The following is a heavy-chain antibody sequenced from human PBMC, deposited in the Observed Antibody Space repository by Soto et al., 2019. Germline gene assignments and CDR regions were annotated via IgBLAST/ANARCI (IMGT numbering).Heavy chain of an antibody. CDR1: GFTFSSYS. D-gene: IGHD3-10*01. J-gene: IGHJ6*02. CDR2: ISSSSSYI. Sequence: GGSLRLSCAASGFTFSSYSMNWVRQAPGKGLEWVSSISSSSSYIYYADPVKGRFTISRDNAKNSLYLQMNSLRAEDTAVYYCARDRGPAYYYYYGMDVWRQGTTVTVSS. CDR3: ARDRGPAYYYYYGMDV. V-gene: IGHV3-21*01.